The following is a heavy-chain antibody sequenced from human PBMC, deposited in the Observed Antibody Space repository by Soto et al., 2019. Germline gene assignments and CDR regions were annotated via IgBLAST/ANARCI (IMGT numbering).Heavy chain of an antibody. CDR1: GFTFNSSA. CDR3: AKGRYRIGWYDPDFDY. Sequence: EVQLLEAGGGLVQPGGSLRLSCAASGFTFNSSAMSWVRQAPGKGLEWVSTTSGGAGSTYYADSVKGRFTISRDHSKNTLYLQMNSLRADDTAVYYCAKGRYRIGWYDPDFDYWGQETLVTVSS. D-gene: IGHD6-19*01. CDR2: TSGGAGST. V-gene: IGHV3-23*01. J-gene: IGHJ4*02.